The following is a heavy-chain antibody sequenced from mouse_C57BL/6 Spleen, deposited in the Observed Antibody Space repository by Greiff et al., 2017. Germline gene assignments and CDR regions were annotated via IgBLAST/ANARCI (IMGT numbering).Heavy chain of an antibody. CDR1: GYTFTDYE. CDR3: TRSPAWFAY. V-gene: IGHV1-15*01. CDR2: IDPETGGT. J-gene: IGHJ3*01. Sequence: VQLKESGAELVRPGASVTLSCKASGYTFTDYEMHWVKQTPVHGLEWIGAIDPETGGTAYNQKFKGKAILTADKSSSTAYMELRSLTSEDSAVYYCTRSPAWFAYWGQGTLVTVSA.